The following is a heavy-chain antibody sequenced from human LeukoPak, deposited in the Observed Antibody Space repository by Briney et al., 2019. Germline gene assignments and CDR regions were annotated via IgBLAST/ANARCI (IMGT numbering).Heavy chain of an antibody. V-gene: IGHV3-30*18. J-gene: IGHJ4*02. CDR1: GFTFSSYG. D-gene: IGHD6-19*01. CDR3: AKDLWLALDY. Sequence: GRSLRLSCAASGFTFSSYGMHWVRQAPGKGLEWVAVISYDGSNKYYADSVKGRFTISRDNSKNTLYLQMNSLRAEDTAVYYCAKDLWLALDYWGQGTLVTVSS. CDR2: ISYDGSNK.